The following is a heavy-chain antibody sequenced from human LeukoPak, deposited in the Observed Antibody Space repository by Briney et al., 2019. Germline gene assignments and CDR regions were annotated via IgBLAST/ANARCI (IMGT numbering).Heavy chain of an antibody. D-gene: IGHD2/OR15-2a*01. CDR1: GITFSSYS. Sequence: GGSLRLSCGASGITFSSYSMNWVRQAPGKGLEWVSYISSSGSTKYYAGSVKGRFTISRDNARNSLYLQMNSLRAEDTAVYFCARGGLSIMGYWGQGTLVTVSS. CDR3: ARGGLSIMGY. V-gene: IGHV3-48*01. J-gene: IGHJ4*02. CDR2: ISSSGSTK.